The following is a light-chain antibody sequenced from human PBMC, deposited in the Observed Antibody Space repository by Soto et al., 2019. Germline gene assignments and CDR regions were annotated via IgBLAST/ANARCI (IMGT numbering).Light chain of an antibody. V-gene: IGKV3-20*01. J-gene: IGKJ1*01. CDR1: QSVSSSY. CDR3: QQYNDWPLT. Sequence: EIVLTQSPGTLSLSPGERATLSCRASQSVSSSYLAWYQQKPGQAPRLLIYGASSRATGIPDRFSGSGSGTDSTLTISRLEPEDFAVYYCQQYNDWPLTFGQGTKVDIK. CDR2: GAS.